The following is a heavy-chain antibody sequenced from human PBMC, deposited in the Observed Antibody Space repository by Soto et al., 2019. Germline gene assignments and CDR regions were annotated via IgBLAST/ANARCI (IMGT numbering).Heavy chain of an antibody. Sequence: ASVKVSCKASGYTFTSYYMHWVRQAPGQGLEWMGIINPSGGSTSYAQKFQGRVTMTRGTSTSTVYMELSSLRSEDTAVYYCAIQEWGIAVTPYYGMDVWGQGTTVT. CDR1: GYTFTSYY. CDR3: AIQEWGIAVTPYYGMDV. D-gene: IGHD6-19*01. V-gene: IGHV1-46*01. J-gene: IGHJ6*02. CDR2: INPSGGST.